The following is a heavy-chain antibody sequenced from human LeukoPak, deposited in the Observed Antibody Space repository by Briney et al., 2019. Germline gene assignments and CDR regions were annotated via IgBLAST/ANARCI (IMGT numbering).Heavy chain of an antibody. CDR2: ISAYNGNT. CDR1: GYTFTDYY. Sequence: GASVKVSCKASGYTFTDYYMHWVRQAPGQGLEWMGWISAYNGNTNYAQKLQGRVTMTTDTSTSTAYMELRSLRSDDTAVYYCARYSSGWYHFDSWGQGTLVTVSS. CDR3: ARYSSGWYHFDS. V-gene: IGHV1-18*04. D-gene: IGHD6-19*01. J-gene: IGHJ4*02.